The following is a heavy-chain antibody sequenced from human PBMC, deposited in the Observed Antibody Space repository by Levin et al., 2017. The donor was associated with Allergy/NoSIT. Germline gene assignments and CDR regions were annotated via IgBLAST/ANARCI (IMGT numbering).Heavy chain of an antibody. CDR3: ARVGVVVPAGGSWFDP. J-gene: IGHJ5*02. CDR2: IYYSGST. D-gene: IGHD2-2*01. CDR1: GGSISSYY. V-gene: IGHV4-59*01. Sequence: SETLSLTCTVSGGSISSYYWSWIRQPPGKGLEWIGYIYYSGSTNYNPSLKSRVTISVDTSKNQFSLKLSSVTAADTAVYYCARVGVVVPAGGSWFDPWGQGTLVTVSS.